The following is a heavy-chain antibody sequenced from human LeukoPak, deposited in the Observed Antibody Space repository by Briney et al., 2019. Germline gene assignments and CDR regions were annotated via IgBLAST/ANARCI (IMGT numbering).Heavy chain of an antibody. CDR1: GGSINSYY. J-gene: IGHJ5*02. D-gene: IGHD5-24*01. CDR2: ICYSGST. Sequence: SETPSLTCTVSGGSINSYYWSWIRQPPGKGLEWIGYICYSGSTEYNPSLKSRVTISVDTSKNQFSLKMSSVTAADTAAYYCARARDGHINNWFDPWGQGTLVTVSS. V-gene: IGHV4-59*01. CDR3: ARARDGHINNWFDP.